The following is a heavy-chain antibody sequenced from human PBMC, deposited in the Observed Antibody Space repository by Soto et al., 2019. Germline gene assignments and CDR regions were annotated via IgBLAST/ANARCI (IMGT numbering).Heavy chain of an antibody. J-gene: IGHJ6*02. V-gene: IGHV3-30*18. D-gene: IGHD3-3*01. CDR2: ISYDGSNK. CDR1: GFTFSSYG. Sequence: QVQLVESGGGVVQPGRSLRLSCAASGFTFSSYGMHWVRQAPGKGLEWVAVISYDGSNKYYADSVKGRFTIARDNSKNTLYLQMNSLRAEDTAVYSCAKDPQNYDFWSGYYYYYYYYGMDVWGQGTTVTVSS. CDR3: AKDPQNYDFWSGYYYYYYYYGMDV.